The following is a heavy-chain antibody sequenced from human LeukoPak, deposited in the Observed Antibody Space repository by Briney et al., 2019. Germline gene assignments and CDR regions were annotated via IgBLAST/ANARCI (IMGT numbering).Heavy chain of an antibody. CDR3: AKCSGGSCYYWFDP. CDR1: GFTFSSYA. CDR2: ISGSGGST. D-gene: IGHD2-15*01. V-gene: IGHV3-23*01. J-gene: IGHJ5*02. Sequence: GGYLRLSCAASGFTFSSYAMSWVRQAPGKGLEWVSAISGSGGSTYYADSVKGRFTISRDNSKNTLYLQMNSLRAEDTAVYYCAKCSGGSCYYWFDPWGQGTLVTVSS.